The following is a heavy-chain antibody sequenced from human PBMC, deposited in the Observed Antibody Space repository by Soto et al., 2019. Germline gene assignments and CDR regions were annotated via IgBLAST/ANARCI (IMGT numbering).Heavy chain of an antibody. CDR3: ARGRKGYSSSWYRIDY. Sequence: QAQLQQWGAGLLKPSETLSLTCAVYGGSFSGYYWSWIRQPPGKGLEWIGEINHSGSTNYNPSLKSRVTISVDTSKNQFSLKLSSVTAADTAVYYCARGRKGYSSSWYRIDYWGQGTLVTVSS. D-gene: IGHD6-13*01. CDR1: GGSFSGYY. J-gene: IGHJ4*02. CDR2: INHSGST. V-gene: IGHV4-34*01.